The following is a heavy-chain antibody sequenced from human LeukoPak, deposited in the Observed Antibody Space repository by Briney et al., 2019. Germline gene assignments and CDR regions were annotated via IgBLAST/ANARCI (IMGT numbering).Heavy chain of an antibody. Sequence: PLASVKVSCKASGGTFSSYAISWVRQAPGQGLEWMGGIIPIFGTANYAQKFQGRVTITADESTSTAYMELSSLRSEDTAVYYCARSHYDSSGYCSPFDYWGQGTLVTVSS. D-gene: IGHD3-22*01. J-gene: IGHJ4*02. CDR2: IIPIFGTA. CDR1: GGTFSSYA. V-gene: IGHV1-69*13. CDR3: ARSHYDSSGYCSPFDY.